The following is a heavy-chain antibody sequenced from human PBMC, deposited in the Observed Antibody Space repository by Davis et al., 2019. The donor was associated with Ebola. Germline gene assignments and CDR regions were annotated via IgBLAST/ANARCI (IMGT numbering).Heavy chain of an antibody. CDR3: ARDIAVVAATLWFGALDV. CDR1: GFTFSSYS. V-gene: IGHV3-21*01. D-gene: IGHD2-15*01. J-gene: IGHJ6*04. Sequence: GGSLRLSCAASGFTFSSYSMNWVRQAPGKGLEWVSSISSTSSYIYYADSVKGRFTISRDNAKNSLYLQMNSLRAEDTAVYYCARDIAVVAATLWFGALDVWGKGTTVTVSS. CDR2: ISSTSSYI.